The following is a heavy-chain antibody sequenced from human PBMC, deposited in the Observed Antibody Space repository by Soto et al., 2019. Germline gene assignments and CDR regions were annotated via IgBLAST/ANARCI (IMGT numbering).Heavy chain of an antibody. V-gene: IGHV4-61*01. Sequence: SETLSLTCTVSGDSVSSGFYYWTWIRQSPVKGLEWIGNIYYSGSTEYNPSLTSRVTISFDMSKNQLSLTLTSVTAADSAVYFCARTRRHTSGVFDSWGQGTMVTVS. D-gene: IGHD3-10*01. CDR2: IYYSGST. J-gene: IGHJ3*02. CDR3: ARTRRHTSGVFDS. CDR1: GDSVSSGFYY.